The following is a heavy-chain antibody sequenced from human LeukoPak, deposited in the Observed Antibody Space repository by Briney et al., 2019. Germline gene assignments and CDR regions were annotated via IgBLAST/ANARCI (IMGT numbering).Heavy chain of an antibody. CDR2: INTNTGNP. D-gene: IGHD3-3*01. Sequence: GASVKVSCKASGYTFTSYAMHWVRQAPGQRLEWMGWINTNTGNPTYAQGFTGRFVFSLDTSVSTAYLQISSLKAEDTAVYYCARDPRLLRFSRVQGVFDIWGQGTMVTVSS. CDR3: ARDPRLLRFSRVQGVFDI. J-gene: IGHJ3*02. CDR1: GYTFTSYA. V-gene: IGHV7-4-1*02.